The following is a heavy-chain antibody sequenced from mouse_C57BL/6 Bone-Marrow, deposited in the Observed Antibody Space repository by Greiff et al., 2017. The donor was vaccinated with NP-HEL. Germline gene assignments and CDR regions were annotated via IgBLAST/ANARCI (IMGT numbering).Heavy chain of an antibody. CDR1: GFNIKDDY. CDR2: IDPENGDT. J-gene: IGHJ2*01. V-gene: IGHV14-4*01. Sequence: VQLQQSGAELVRPGASVKLSCTASGFNIKDDYMHWVKQRPEQGLEWIGWIDPENGDTEYASKFQGKATITANKSSNTAYLQLSSLTSEDTAVEYCATRECFDYWGQGTTHTVSA. CDR3: ATRECFDY.